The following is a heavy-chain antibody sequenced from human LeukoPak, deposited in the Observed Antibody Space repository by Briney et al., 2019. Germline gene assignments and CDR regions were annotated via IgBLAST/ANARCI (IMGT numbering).Heavy chain of an antibody. J-gene: IGHJ4*02. CDR2: IFYSGYT. CDR3: ARQLAAAGTEDFDY. CDR1: GGSISSYY. D-gene: IGHD6-13*01. V-gene: IGHV4-59*08. Sequence: SETLSLTCTVSGGSISSYYWGWIRQPPGKGLEWIGNIFYSGYTKYNPSLKSRVTISVDTSKNQFSLKLSSVTAADTAVYYCARQLAAAGTEDFDYWGQGTLVTVSS.